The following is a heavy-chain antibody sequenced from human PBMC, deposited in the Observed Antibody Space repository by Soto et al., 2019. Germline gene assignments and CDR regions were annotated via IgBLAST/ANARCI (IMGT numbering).Heavy chain of an antibody. CDR1: GGSISSYY. D-gene: IGHD1-1*01. CDR2: IYYSGST. J-gene: IGHJ4*02. V-gene: IGHV4-59*01. CDR3: ARGMDAGQLDY. Sequence: ASETLPHTWTVSGGSISSYYWSWIRRPPGKGLEWIGYIYYSGSTNYNPSLKSRVTISVDKSTSTAYMELSSLRSEDTAVYYCARGMDAGQLDYWGQGTLVTVSS.